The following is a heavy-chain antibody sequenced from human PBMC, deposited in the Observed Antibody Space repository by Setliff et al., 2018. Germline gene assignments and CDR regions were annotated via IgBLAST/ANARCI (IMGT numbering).Heavy chain of an antibody. CDR1: GGSISSYY. Sequence: SETLSLTCTVSGGSISSYYWSWIRQPPGKRLEWIGYIYYSGSTNCNPSLESRVTISVDTSKNQLSLRLNSATAADTAVYYCARLRGAFDYWGQGTLVTVSS. CDR2: IYYSGST. V-gene: IGHV4-59*01. J-gene: IGHJ4*02. D-gene: IGHD3-16*01. CDR3: ARLRGAFDY.